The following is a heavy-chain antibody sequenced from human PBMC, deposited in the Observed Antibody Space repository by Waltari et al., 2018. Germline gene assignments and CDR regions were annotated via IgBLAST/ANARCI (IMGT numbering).Heavy chain of an antibody. Sequence: QVQLQESGPGLVTPSGTLSLTCAVSGVSISRSNWWRWVRQPPGKGLEWLGEIHPSGTTNYNPSLKSRVTISVDNSKNQFSLKLSSVTAADTAVYYCAREVVGAWRAFDIWGQGTMVTVSS. CDR1: GVSISRSNW. CDR2: IHPSGTT. D-gene: IGHD1-26*01. J-gene: IGHJ3*02. V-gene: IGHV4-4*02. CDR3: AREVVGAWRAFDI.